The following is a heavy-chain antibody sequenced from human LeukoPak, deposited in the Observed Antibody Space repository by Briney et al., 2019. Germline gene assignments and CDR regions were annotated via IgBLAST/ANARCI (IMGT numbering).Heavy chain of an antibody. CDR3: TRTMVRGVVPDYYYYGMDV. J-gene: IGHJ6*04. D-gene: IGHD3-10*01. CDR1: GFTFGDYA. V-gene: IGHV3-49*04. Sequence: PGGSLRLSCTASGFTFGDYAMSWVRQAPGKGLEWVGFTRSKAYGGTTEYAASVKGRFTISRDDSKSIAYLQMNSLKTEDTAVYYCTRTMVRGVVPDYYYYGMDVWGKGTTVTVSS. CDR2: TRSKAYGGTT.